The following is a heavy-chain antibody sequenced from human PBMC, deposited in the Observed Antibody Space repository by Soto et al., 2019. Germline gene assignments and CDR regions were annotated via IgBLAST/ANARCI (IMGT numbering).Heavy chain of an antibody. V-gene: IGHV1-69*12. CDR3: AGHSSGVPGYYYGMDV. CDR2: IIPIFGTA. Sequence: QVQLVQSGAEVKRPGSSVKVSCKASGGTFSSYAISWVRQAPGQGLEWMGGIIPIFGTADYAQKFQGRVTITADESTSTAYMELSSLRSEDTAVYYCAGHSSGVPGYYYGMDVWGQGTTVTVSS. D-gene: IGHD3-22*01. CDR1: GGTFSSYA. J-gene: IGHJ6*02.